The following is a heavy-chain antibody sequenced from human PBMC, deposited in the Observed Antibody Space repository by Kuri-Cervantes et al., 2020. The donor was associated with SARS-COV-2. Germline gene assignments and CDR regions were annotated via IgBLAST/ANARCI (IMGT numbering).Heavy chain of an antibody. D-gene: IGHD3-22*01. CDR1: GYTFTGYY. J-gene: IGHJ3*02. CDR3: ARDYYDSSGYYPLSDAFDI. V-gene: IGHV1-2*02. Sequence: ASVKVSCKASGYTFTGYYMHWVRQAPGQGLEWMGWINPNSGGTNYAQKFQGRVTMTRDTSISTAYMELSRLRSDDTAVYYCARDYYDSSGYYPLSDAFDIWGQGTMVTVSS. CDR2: INPNSGGT.